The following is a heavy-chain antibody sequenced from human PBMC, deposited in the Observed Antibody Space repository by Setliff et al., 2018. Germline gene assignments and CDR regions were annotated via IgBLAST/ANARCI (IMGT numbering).Heavy chain of an antibody. D-gene: IGHD2-2*01. Sequence: ASVKVSCKASGYAFGSSGISWVRQAPGQGLEWMGWISAYNGYIVYAQKFQGRVTMTTDTSTTTAYMEVRSLRSDDTAVYYCARDRKEIVVKPPSASLDYWGQGTQVTVSS. CDR3: ARDRKEIVVKPPSASLDY. CDR2: ISAYNGYI. V-gene: IGHV1-18*01. J-gene: IGHJ4*02. CDR1: GYAFGSSG.